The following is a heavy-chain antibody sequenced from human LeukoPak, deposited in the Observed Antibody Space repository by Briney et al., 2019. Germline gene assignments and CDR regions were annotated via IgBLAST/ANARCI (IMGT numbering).Heavy chain of an antibody. V-gene: IGHV1-18*01. Sequence: ASVKVSCKASGYTFTSYGISWVRQAPGQGLEWMGWISAYNGDTNYAQKLQGRVTMTRNTSISTAYMELSSLRSEDTAVYYCARVIKRRGYCSGGSCYRGGAGIDYWGQGTLVTVSS. CDR1: GYTFTSYG. CDR2: ISAYNGDT. D-gene: IGHD2-15*01. J-gene: IGHJ4*02. CDR3: ARVIKRRGYCSGGSCYRGGAGIDY.